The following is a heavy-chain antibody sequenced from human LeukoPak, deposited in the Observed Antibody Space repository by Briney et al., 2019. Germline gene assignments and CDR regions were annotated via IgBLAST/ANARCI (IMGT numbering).Heavy chain of an antibody. CDR2: MNPNSGNT. V-gene: IGHV1-8*02. CDR1: GYTFTSYG. Sequence: ASVKVSCKASGYTFTSYGISWVRQATGQGLEWMGWMNPNSGNTGYAQKFQGRVTMTRNTSISTAYMELSSLRSEDTAVYYCLLVGATRYNWFDPWGQGTLVTVSS. D-gene: IGHD1-26*01. CDR3: LLVGATRYNWFDP. J-gene: IGHJ5*02.